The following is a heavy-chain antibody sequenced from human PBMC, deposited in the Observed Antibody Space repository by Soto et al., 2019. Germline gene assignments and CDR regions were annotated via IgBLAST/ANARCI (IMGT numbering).Heavy chain of an antibody. CDR2: INAGNGNT. Sequence: SVKVSCKASGYTFTSYAMHWVRQAPGQRLEWMGWINAGNGNTKYSQKFQGRVTITRDTSASTAYMELSSLRSEDTAVYYCARGPSNLRFLGYWGQGTLVTVSS. D-gene: IGHD3-3*01. CDR1: GYTFTSYA. J-gene: IGHJ4*02. CDR3: ARGPSNLRFLGY. V-gene: IGHV1-3*01.